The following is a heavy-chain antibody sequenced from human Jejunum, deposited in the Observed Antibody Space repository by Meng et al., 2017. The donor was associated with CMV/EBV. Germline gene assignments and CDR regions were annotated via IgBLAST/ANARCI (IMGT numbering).Heavy chain of an antibody. D-gene: IGHD2-8*01. Sequence: EVQLVESGGGFIQPGGSLRLSCAASGFTVSSNYMSWVRQAPGKGLEWVSVIYSGGDTYYADSVKGRFTISRDDSKNTVYLQMNSLRAEDTAMYYCTTDRLTDYWGQGVLVTVSS. CDR3: TTDRLTDY. J-gene: IGHJ4*02. V-gene: IGHV3-53*01. CDR2: IYSGGDT. CDR1: GFTVSSNY.